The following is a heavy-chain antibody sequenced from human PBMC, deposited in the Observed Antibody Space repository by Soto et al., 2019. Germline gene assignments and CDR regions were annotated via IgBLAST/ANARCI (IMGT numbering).Heavy chain of an antibody. D-gene: IGHD6-13*01. CDR3: AHTPIAAAAGSFDF. CDR2: IFWDHDK. V-gene: IGHV2-5*02. J-gene: IGHJ4*02. Sequence: QITLKESGPTLVKPTQTLTLTCTFSGFSLTTSGVGVGWIRQPPGKALEWLALIFWDHDKYYSPSLQSRLTITKDTSRNQLVLTMTNMDPVDTATYYCAHTPIAAAAGSFDFCGQGALVTVSS. CDR1: GFSLTTSGVG.